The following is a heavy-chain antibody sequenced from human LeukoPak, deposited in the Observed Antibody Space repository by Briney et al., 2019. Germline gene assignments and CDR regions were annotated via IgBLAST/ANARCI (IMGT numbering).Heavy chain of an antibody. V-gene: IGHV1-69*13. D-gene: IGHD3-10*01. CDR2: IIPIFGTA. J-gene: IGHJ5*02. CDR3: ARDGEEGCFDP. CDR1: GGTFSSYA. Sequence: ASVTVSCKASGGTFSSYAISWVRQAPGQGLEWMGGIIPIFGTANYAQKFQGRVTITADESTSTAYMELSSLRSEDTAVYYCARDGEEGCFDPWGQGTLVTVSS.